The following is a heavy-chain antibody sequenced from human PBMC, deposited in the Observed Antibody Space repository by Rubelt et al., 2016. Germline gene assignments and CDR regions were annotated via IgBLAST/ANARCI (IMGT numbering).Heavy chain of an antibody. D-gene: IGHD6-19*01. CDR3: ASKGQYTSGWYY. Sequence: GGSLRLSCAASGFSFSSSWMTWVRQAPGKGLEWVANLKEDGSEKYYVDSVKGRFTISRDNAKNSLYLQMNSLRAEDTAVYYCASKGQYTSGWYYWGQGTLVTVSS. J-gene: IGHJ4*02. CDR1: GFSFSSSW. CDR2: LKEDGSEK. V-gene: IGHV3-7*02.